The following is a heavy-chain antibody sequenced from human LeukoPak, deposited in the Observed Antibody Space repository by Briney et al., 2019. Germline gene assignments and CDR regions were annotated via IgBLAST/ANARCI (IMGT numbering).Heavy chain of an antibody. CDR2: IIPIFGTT. CDR3: ARNVLPTNWFDP. V-gene: IGHV1-69*13. Sequence: SVKVSCKASGGTFSRYAISWVRQAPGQGLEWMGGIIPIFGTTNYAQKFQGRVTIIADESTSTAYMELSSLRSEDTAVYYCARNVLPTNWFDPWGQGTLVTVSS. D-gene: IGHD3-10*01. J-gene: IGHJ5*02. CDR1: GGTFSRYA.